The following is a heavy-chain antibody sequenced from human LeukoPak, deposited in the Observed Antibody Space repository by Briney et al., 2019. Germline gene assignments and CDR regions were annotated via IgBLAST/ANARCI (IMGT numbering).Heavy chain of an antibody. CDR3: ARTQEAGYSSGRYDSYYYYYMDV. CDR1: GGSIITNSYY. D-gene: IGHD6-19*01. J-gene: IGHJ6*03. V-gene: IGHV4-39*07. CDR2: IYYSGST. Sequence: SETLSLTCTVSGGSIITNSYYFGWIRQPPGKGLEWIGSIYYSGSTYYNPSLRNRVTISVDTSKNQFSLKLSSVTAADTAVYFCARTQEAGYSSGRYDSYYYYYMDVWGKGTTVTISS.